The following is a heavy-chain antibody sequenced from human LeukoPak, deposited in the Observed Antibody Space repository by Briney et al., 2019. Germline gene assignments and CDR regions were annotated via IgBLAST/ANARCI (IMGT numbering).Heavy chain of an antibody. Sequence: SETLSLTCTVSGGSISSYYWSWIRQPPGEGLEWIGYIYYSGSTNYNPSLKSRVTISVDTSKNQFSLKLSSVTTADTAVYYCASGYDFWSGYYYYGMDVWGQGTTVTVSS. D-gene: IGHD3-3*01. J-gene: IGHJ6*02. CDR1: GGSISSYY. CDR3: ASGYDFWSGYYYYGMDV. CDR2: IYYSGST. V-gene: IGHV4-59*01.